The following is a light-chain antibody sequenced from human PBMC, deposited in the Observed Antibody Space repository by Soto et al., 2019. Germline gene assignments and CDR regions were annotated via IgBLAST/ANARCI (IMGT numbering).Light chain of an antibody. CDR1: TSNIGDNY. V-gene: IGLV1-51*02. Sequence: QSVLTQPPSVSAAPGQKVTISCSGSTSNIGDNYVSWYQHLPGTAPKILIYENYKRPSGIPDRFSGSKSGTSATLGITGLQTGDEADYYCGTWDSSLSGGVFGGGTKLTVL. J-gene: IGLJ3*02. CDR2: ENY. CDR3: GTWDSSLSGGV.